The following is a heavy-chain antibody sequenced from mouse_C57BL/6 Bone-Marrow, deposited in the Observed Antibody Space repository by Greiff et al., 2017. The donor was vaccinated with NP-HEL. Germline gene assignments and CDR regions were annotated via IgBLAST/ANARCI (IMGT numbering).Heavy chain of an antibody. CDR2: IWGVGST. CDR3: ASGLLRFAY. V-gene: IGHV2-6*01. D-gene: IGHD2-1*01. J-gene: IGHJ3*01. CDR1: GFSLTSYG. Sequence: VKLQESGPGLVAPSQSLSITCTVSGFSLTSYGVDWVRQSPGKGLEWLGVIWGVGSTNYNSALKSRLSISKDNSKSQVFLKMNSLQTDDTAMYYCASGLLRFAYWGQGTLVTVSA.